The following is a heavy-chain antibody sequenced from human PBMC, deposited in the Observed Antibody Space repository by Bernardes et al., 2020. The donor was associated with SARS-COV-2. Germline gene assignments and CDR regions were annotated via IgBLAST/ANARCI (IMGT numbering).Heavy chain of an antibody. J-gene: IGHJ5*02. CDR1: GGSIGTSGSY. CDR3: ARLLSGLEWFDP. D-gene: IGHD3-22*01. CDR2: IYNSGSP. V-gene: IGHV4-31*03. Sequence: SETLSLTCTVSGGSIGTSGSYWSWIRQHPGKGLEWIGYIYNSGSPYYNPSLKSRLIISLNTPMNQFSLRLSSVTAADTAMYYCARLLSGLEWFDPWGQGTLVTVSS.